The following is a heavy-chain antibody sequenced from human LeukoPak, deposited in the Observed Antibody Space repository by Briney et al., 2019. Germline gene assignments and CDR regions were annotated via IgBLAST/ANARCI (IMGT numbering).Heavy chain of an antibody. CDR3: ARDQYYNSGSPALRY. D-gene: IGHD3-10*01. Sequence: ASVKVSCKASGYTITGYYMHWVRQAPGQGLEWMGRINPDSGGTNYAQKFQGWVTLTRDTSISTAYMELTSLKSDDTAVYYCARDQYYNSGSPALRYWGQGTLVTVSS. CDR2: INPDSGGT. J-gene: IGHJ4*02. CDR1: GYTITGYY. V-gene: IGHV1-2*04.